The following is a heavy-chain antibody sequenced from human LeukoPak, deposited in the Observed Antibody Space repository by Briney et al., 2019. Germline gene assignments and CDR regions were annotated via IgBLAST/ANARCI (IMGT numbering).Heavy chain of an antibody. D-gene: IGHD2-21*02. CDR1: GFTFSSYS. Sequence: PGGSLRLSCAASGFTFSSYSMNWVRQAPGKGLEWVSSISTSSSYIYYADSVKGRFTISRDNAKNSLYLQMNSLRAEDTAVYYCARENFNGWGPYFDYWGQGTLVTVSS. V-gene: IGHV3-21*01. CDR2: ISTSSSYI. J-gene: IGHJ4*02. CDR3: ARENFNGWGPYFDY.